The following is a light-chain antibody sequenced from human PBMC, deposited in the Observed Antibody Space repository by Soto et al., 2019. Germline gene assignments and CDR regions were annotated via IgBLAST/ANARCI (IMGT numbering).Light chain of an antibody. Sequence: QSALTQPASVSGSPGQSITISCTGTSSDIGSYNLVSWYQHHPDKAPKLIIYDASKRPPGVSNRFSASTSGNTASLTISGLQAEDESDYYCCSYAGSNTVLFGGGTKLTVL. V-gene: IGLV2-23*01. CDR2: DAS. CDR3: CSYAGSNTVL. J-gene: IGLJ2*01. CDR1: SSDIGSYNL.